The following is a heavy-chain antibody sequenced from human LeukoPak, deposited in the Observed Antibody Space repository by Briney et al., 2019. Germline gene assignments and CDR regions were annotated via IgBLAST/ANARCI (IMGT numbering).Heavy chain of an antibody. Sequence: ASVKVSCKASGYTFTGYYMHWVRQAPGQGLEWMGWINPNSGGTNYAQKLQGRVTMTTDTSTSTAYMELRSLRSDDTAVYYCAVGEAPYYYYGMDVWGQGTTVTVSS. CDR3: AVGEAPYYYYGMDV. V-gene: IGHV1-2*02. D-gene: IGHD3-10*01. J-gene: IGHJ6*02. CDR1: GYTFTGYY. CDR2: INPNSGGT.